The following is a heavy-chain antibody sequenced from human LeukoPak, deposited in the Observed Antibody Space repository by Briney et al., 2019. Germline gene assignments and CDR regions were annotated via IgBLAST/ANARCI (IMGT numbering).Heavy chain of an antibody. CDR1: GGSISSYY. CDR2: IYYSGST. Sequence: SETLSLTCTTSGGSISSYYWSWIRQPPGKGLEWIGYIYYSGSTNYNPSLKSRVTISVDTSKNQFSLKLSSVTAADTAVYYCARQYCSGGSCYLDYWGQGTLVTVSS. J-gene: IGHJ4*02. V-gene: IGHV4-59*08. CDR3: ARQYCSGGSCYLDY. D-gene: IGHD2-15*01.